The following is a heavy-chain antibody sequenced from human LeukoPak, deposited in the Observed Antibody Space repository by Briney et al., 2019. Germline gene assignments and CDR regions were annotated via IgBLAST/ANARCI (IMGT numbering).Heavy chain of an antibody. CDR1: GGSISSGDYY. Sequence: PSETLSLTCTVSGGSISSGDYYWSWIRQPPGKGLEWIGYIYYSGSTYYNPSLKSRVTISVDTSKNQFSLKLSSVTAADTAVYYCARGAPDRSSTSCYYPFDYWGQGTLVTVSS. J-gene: IGHJ4*02. CDR2: IYYSGST. D-gene: IGHD2-2*01. CDR3: ARGAPDRSSTSCYYPFDY. V-gene: IGHV4-30-4*08.